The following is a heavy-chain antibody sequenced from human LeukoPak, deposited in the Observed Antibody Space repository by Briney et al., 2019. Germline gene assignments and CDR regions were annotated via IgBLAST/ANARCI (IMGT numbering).Heavy chain of an antibody. CDR1: GGSISSGSYY. CDR2: INRSGST. D-gene: IGHD6-13*01. CDR3: ARHILSAAGPGNARWFDP. V-gene: IGHV4-39*01. J-gene: IGHJ5*02. Sequence: PSETLSLTCTVSGGSISSGSYYWSWIRQPPGKGLEWIGEINRSGSTNYNPSLKSRVTISVDTSKSQFSLKLSSVTAADTAVYYCARHILSAAGPGNARWFDPWGQGTLVTVSS.